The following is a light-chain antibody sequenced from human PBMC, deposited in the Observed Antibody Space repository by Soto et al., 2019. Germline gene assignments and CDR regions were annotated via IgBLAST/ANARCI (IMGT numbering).Light chain of an antibody. J-gene: IGKJ5*01. V-gene: IGKV3-15*01. CDR2: EAS. CDR3: QQYKNWPTIT. CDR1: QSVARK. Sequence: DIVMTRSRAAPSVSPGGRATPACTASQSVARKLAGYQQKPGQAPRLLIHEASIRATGIPARFSGIGSGTEFTLTISSLQSADFAVYYCQQYKNWPTITFCQGTRLEIK.